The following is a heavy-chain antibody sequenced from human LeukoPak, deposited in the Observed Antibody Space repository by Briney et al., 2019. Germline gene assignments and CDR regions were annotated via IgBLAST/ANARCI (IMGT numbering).Heavy chain of an antibody. Sequence: SETLSLTCAVSGDSFSSHYWTWIRQSPGTGLEWIGYISHIGRTNYNPSLKSRVTISIDTSKNQFSLKLRSVTAADTAVYYCARDLVTVTKGFDIWGQGTMVSVSS. D-gene: IGHD4-17*01. V-gene: IGHV4-59*11. CDR2: ISHIGRT. CDR1: GDSFSSHY. CDR3: ARDLVTVTKGFDI. J-gene: IGHJ3*02.